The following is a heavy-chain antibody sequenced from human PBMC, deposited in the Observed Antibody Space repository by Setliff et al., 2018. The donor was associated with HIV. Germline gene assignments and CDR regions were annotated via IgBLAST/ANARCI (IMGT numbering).Heavy chain of an antibody. CDR3: TRRRRAPGTGDLEAY. CDR1: GYTFINHW. D-gene: IGHD7-27*01. CDR2: IYPGDSAI. V-gene: IGHV5-51*01. Sequence: GESLKISCEASGYTFINHWIAWVRQTPGKGLEWIGVIYPGDSAIRYSPSFQGQVSISADTSITTAYLQWDSLKASDTAMYYCTRRRRAPGTGDLEAYWGQGTLVTVSS. J-gene: IGHJ4*02.